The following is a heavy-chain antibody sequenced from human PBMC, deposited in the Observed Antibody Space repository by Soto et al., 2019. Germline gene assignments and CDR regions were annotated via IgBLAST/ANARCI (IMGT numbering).Heavy chain of an antibody. J-gene: IGHJ6*02. D-gene: IGHD3-10*01. CDR1: GGSISSYY. CDR3: ARCCYGSGSYPPYYYYGMDV. Sequence: SETLSLTCTVSGGSISSYYWSWIRQPPGKGLEWIGYIYYSGSTNYNPSLKSRVTISVDTSKNQFSLKLSSVTAADTAVYYFARCCYGSGSYPPYYYYGMDVWGQGTTVTVSS. CDR2: IYYSGST. V-gene: IGHV4-59*01.